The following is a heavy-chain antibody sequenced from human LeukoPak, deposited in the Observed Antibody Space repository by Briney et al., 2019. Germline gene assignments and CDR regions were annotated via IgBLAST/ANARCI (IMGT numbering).Heavy chain of an antibody. CDR1: GFTFSSYW. CDR2: IKQDGSEK. V-gene: IGHV3-7*01. CDR3: AREIAVAGNF. J-gene: IGHJ4*02. Sequence: GGSLRLSCAASGFTFSSYWMSWVRQAPGKGLEWVANIKQDGSEKYYVDSVKGRFTISRDNAKNSMYPQKNSLRAEGTAVYYCAREIAVAGNFGGQGTLVTVSS. D-gene: IGHD6-19*01.